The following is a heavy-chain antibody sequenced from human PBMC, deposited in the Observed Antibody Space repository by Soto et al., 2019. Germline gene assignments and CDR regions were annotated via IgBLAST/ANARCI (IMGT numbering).Heavy chain of an antibody. V-gene: IGHV3-20*04. CDR2: IYWKGGNR. J-gene: IGHJ4*02. Sequence: PGGSLRLSCTMSGFNVDDYGMSWVRHVPGKGLEWVSGIYWKGGNRHYADSVKGRFTITRDNAKNSLCLQLDSLRAEDTALYYCVRSGDYRSGSYWYFFDYWGQGTQVTVSS. D-gene: IGHD3-10*01. CDR3: VRSGDYRSGSYWYFFDY. CDR1: GFNVDDYG.